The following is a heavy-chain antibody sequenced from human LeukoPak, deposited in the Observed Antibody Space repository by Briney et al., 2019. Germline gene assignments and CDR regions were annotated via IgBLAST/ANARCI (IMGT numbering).Heavy chain of an antibody. J-gene: IGHJ4*02. D-gene: IGHD6-19*01. CDR2: IYYSGST. CDR1: GGSISSYY. CDR3: ARRRYSSGFIDY. V-gene: IGHV4-59*08. Sequence: SETLSLTCTVSGGSISSYYWSWIRQPPGKGLEWIGYIYYSGSTNYNPSLKSRVTISVDTSKNQFSLKLSSVTAADTAVYYCARRRYSSGFIDYWGQGTLVTVSS.